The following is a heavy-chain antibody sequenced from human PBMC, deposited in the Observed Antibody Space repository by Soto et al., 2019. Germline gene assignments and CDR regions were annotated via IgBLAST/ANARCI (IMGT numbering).Heavy chain of an antibody. V-gene: IGHV3-21*01. D-gene: IGHD1-26*01. J-gene: IGHJ6*02. CDR1: GFTFSSYS. CDR2: ISSSSSYI. Sequence: GGSLRLSCAASGFTFSSYSMNWVRQAPGKGLEWVSSISSSSSYIYYADSVKGRFTISRDNAKNSLYLQMNSLRAEDTAVYYCARDLDEVGAPPHYYGMDVWGQGTTVTVSS. CDR3: ARDLDEVGAPPHYYGMDV.